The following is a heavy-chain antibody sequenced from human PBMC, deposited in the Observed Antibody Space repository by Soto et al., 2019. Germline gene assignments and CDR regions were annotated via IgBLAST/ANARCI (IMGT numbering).Heavy chain of an antibody. D-gene: IGHD4-17*01. V-gene: IGHV4-30-2*01. CDR3: ARIDYGDYEWSFPFDP. J-gene: IGHJ5*02. CDR1: GGSISSGGYS. CDR2: IYHSGST. Sequence: PSETLSLTCAVSGGSISSGGYSWSWIRQPPGKGLEWIGYIYHSGSTYYNPSLKSRVTISVDRSKNQFSLKLSSVTAADTAVYYCARIDYGDYEWSFPFDPWGQGTLVTVSS.